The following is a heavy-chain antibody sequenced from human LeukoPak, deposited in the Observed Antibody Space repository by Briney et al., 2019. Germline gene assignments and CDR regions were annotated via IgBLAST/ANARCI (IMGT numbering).Heavy chain of an antibody. Sequence: PSETLSLTCTVSGFSISTDNYYWGRIRQPPGKGLEWIGNIYKSGSTYYNPSLKSRVTITADTSKNQFSLKLGSVTAADAAIYYCARGQWLGHWGQGTLVTVSA. CDR2: IYKSGST. CDR3: ARGQWLGH. CDR1: GFSISTDNYY. V-gene: IGHV4-39*01. J-gene: IGHJ4*02. D-gene: IGHD6-19*01.